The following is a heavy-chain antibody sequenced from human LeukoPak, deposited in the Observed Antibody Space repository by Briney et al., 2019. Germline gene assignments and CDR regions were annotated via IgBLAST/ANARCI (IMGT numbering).Heavy chain of an antibody. J-gene: IGHJ4*02. CDR2: IKSKTDGGTT. V-gene: IGHV3-15*01. Sequence: PGGSLRLSCAASGFTFSSYSMSWVRQAPGKGLEWVGRIKSKTDGGTTDYAAPVKGRFTISRDDSKNTLYLQMNSLKTEDTAVYYCTTDVGGYYGYYFDYWGQGTLVTVSS. CDR3: TTDVGGYYGYYFDY. CDR1: GFTFSSYS. D-gene: IGHD1-26*01.